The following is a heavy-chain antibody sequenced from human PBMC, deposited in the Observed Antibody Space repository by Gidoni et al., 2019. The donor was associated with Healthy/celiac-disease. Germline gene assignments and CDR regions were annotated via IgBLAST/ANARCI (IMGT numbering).Heavy chain of an antibody. CDR1: GGSISSGDYY. CDR3: ARVAATALDYFDY. D-gene: IGHD2-21*02. Sequence: QVQLQESGPGLVKPSQTLSLTCTVSGGSISSGDYYWSWIRQPPGKGLEWIGYIYYSGSTCYNPSLKSRVTISVDTSKNQFSLKLSSVTAADTAVYYCARVAATALDYFDYWGQGTLVTVSS. J-gene: IGHJ4*02. CDR2: IYYSGST. V-gene: IGHV4-30-4*01.